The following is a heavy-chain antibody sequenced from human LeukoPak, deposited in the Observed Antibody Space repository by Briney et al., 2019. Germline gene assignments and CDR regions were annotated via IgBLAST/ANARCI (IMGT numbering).Heavy chain of an antibody. D-gene: IGHD6-13*01. CDR3: ARSLWQHRGFDY. V-gene: IGHV4-38-2*01. J-gene: IGHJ4*02. CDR2: IYDRGSS. CDR1: GYSISSGCY. Sequence: SDTLSLTCAVSGYSISSGCYGGGSRQRPGRGVVWIVRIYDRGSSHYNPSLNSRLTISVDTSKNQFSLKLSSVTAADTAVYYCARSLWQHRGFDYWGQGTLFTVSS.